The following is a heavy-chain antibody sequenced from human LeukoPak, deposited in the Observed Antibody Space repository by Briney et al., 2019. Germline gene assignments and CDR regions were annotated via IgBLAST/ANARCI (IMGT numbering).Heavy chain of an antibody. Sequence: GGSLRLSCAASGFTFSSYSMNWVRQAPGKGLEWVSYISSSSSTIYYADSVKGRFTISRDNAKNSLYLQMNSLRAEDTAVYYCARFPGITMVRGVKEDGWSDYWGQGTLVTVSS. CDR2: ISSSSSTI. J-gene: IGHJ4*02. D-gene: IGHD3-10*01. CDR1: GFTFSSYS. V-gene: IGHV3-48*01. CDR3: ARFPGITMVRGVKEDGWSDY.